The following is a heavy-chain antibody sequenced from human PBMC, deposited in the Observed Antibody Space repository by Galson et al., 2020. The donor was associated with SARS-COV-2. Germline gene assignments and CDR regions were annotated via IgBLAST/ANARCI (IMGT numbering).Heavy chain of an antibody. J-gene: IGHJ4*02. D-gene: IGHD3-22*01. V-gene: IGHV2-5*02. Sequence: SGPTLVKPTQTLTLTCTFSGFSLSSSGVGVGWIRQPPGKALEWLALIYWDDDEHYSPSLKSRLTITKATSKNQVVLTMTNMDPVDTGTYFCALVLYFDSSGYWCFDYWGQGTRVIVSS. CDR2: IYWDDDE. CDR1: GFSLSSSGVG. CDR3: ALVLYFDSSGYWCFDY.